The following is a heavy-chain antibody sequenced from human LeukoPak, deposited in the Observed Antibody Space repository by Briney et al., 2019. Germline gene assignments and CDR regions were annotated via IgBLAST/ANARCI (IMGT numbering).Heavy chain of an antibody. CDR2: IIPIFGTA. J-gene: IGHJ3*02. V-gene: IGHV1-69*13. Sequence: EASVKVSCKASGGTFSSYAISWVRQAPGQGLEWMGGIIPIFGTANYAQKFQGRVTITADESTSTAYMELSSLRSEDTAVYYCASLQVGAGTEGYAFDIWGQGTMVTVSS. CDR3: ASLQVGAGTEGYAFDI. D-gene: IGHD1-26*01. CDR1: GGTFSSYA.